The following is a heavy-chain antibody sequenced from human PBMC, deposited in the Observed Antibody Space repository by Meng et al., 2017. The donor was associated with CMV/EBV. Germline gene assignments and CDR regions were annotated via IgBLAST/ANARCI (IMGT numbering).Heavy chain of an antibody. CDR2: ISSNGNTI. CDR3: ARWYCSTTSCLFDY. J-gene: IGHJ4*02. V-gene: IGHV3-48*03. Sequence: GESLKISCTASGFTFNTYEMNWVRQAPGKGLEWVSYISSNGNTIFYADFVKGRFTVSRDNLKNSLYLQMNSLRADDTAVYYCARWYCSTTSCLFDYWGQGALVTVSS. D-gene: IGHD2-2*01. CDR1: GFTFNTYE.